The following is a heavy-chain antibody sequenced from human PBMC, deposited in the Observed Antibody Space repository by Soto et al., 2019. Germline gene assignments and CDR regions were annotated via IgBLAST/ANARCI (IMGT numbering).Heavy chain of an antibody. Sequence: SATLSLTCTVSGGSISSGGYYWSWIRQHPGKGLERIGYIYYRGSTYYTPSLQSRVTISVDTSKNPFSLKLSSVTAAATAVYYCARDDSRGYYRNAFDIWGQGTMVTVSS. CDR1: GGSISSGGYY. V-gene: IGHV4-31*03. D-gene: IGHD3-22*01. CDR2: IYYRGST. J-gene: IGHJ3*02. CDR3: ARDDSRGYYRNAFDI.